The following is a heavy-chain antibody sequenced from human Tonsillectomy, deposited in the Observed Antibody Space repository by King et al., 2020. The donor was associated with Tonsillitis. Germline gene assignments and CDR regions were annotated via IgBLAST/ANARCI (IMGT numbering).Heavy chain of an antibody. D-gene: IGHD1-14*01. V-gene: IGHV1-69*01. CDR2: IVPIFGSP. J-gene: IGHJ4*02. Sequence: QLVQSGAEVKKPGSSVKVSCKFSGDTFSRFAISWVRQAHGQGLEWMGGIVPIFGSPKYAQKFKGRVTITADESTSTAYREHSRLISEDTAVYYFVRQRGTYGTSFDYWGQGTLVTVSS. CDR1: GDTFSRFA. CDR3: VRQRGTYGTSFDY.